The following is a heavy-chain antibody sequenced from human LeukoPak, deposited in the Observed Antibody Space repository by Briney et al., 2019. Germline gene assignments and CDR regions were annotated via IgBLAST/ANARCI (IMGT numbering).Heavy chain of an antibody. V-gene: IGHV3-33*01. D-gene: IGHD2-2*01. CDR3: ARDPSDIVVVNWFDP. Sequence: GGSLRLSCAASGFTFSSYGMHWVRQAPGKKLEWVAVIWYDGSNKYYADSVKGRFTISRDNSKNTLYLQMNSLRAEDTAVYYCARDPSDIVVVNWFDPWGQGTLVTVSS. J-gene: IGHJ5*02. CDR1: GFTFSSYG. CDR2: IWYDGSNK.